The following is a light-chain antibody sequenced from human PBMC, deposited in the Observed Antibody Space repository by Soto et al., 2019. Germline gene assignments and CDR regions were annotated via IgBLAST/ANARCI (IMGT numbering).Light chain of an antibody. CDR1: QSINTW. CDR3: QQYNTYSRT. V-gene: IGKV1-5*01. CDR2: EAS. J-gene: IGKJ1*01. Sequence: DMQLTQPPSSLSASVGDRVTITCRASQSINTWLAWYQQKPGKAPNLLIYEASSLESGVPSRFSGSGSGTEFTLTISSLQPGDFATYYCQQYNTYSRTFGQGTKVDIK.